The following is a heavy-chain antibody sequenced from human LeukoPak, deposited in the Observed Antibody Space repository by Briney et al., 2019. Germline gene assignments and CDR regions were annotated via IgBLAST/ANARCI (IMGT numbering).Heavy chain of an antibody. CDR3: VRDSSLSY. J-gene: IGHJ4*02. CDR1: GFNFNYYT. CDR2: ISSNYTYI. D-gene: IGHD6-13*01. V-gene: IGHV3-21*01. Sequence: GGSLRLSCAASGFNFNYYTMSWVRQAPGKGLQWVSSISSNYTYIYNADSLKGRFTISRDNAKNTLYLQMDSLRAEDTAVYYCVRDSSLSYWGQGTLVTVSS.